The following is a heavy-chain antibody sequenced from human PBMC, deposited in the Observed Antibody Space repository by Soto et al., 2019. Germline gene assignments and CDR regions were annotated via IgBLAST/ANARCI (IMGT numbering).Heavy chain of an antibody. J-gene: IGHJ5*02. Sequence: SLRLSCAASGFTFSDAWMSWVRQAPGKGLDRVGRIKSKSDGGTTEYAAPVRGRFTISRDDSKNTLYLQMNSLKTEDTAVYYCTTDLWRIAVVVGSTGYFNPWGQGTPVTVSS. V-gene: IGHV3-15*01. CDR2: IKSKSDGGTT. D-gene: IGHD2-15*01. CDR1: GFTFSDAW. CDR3: TTDLWRIAVVVGSTGYFNP.